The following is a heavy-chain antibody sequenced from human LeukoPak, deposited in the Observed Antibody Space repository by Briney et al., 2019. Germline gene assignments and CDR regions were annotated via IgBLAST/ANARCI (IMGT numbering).Heavy chain of an antibody. V-gene: IGHV1-24*01. J-gene: IGHJ4*02. CDR1: GYTLTELS. CDR3: ARSPYYYDSSGYAFDY. D-gene: IGHD3-22*01. Sequence: ASVKVSCKVSGYTLTELSMHWVRQAPGKGLEWMGGFDPEDGETIYAQKFQGRVTMTEDTSTDTAYMELSSLRSEDTAVYYCARSPYYYDSSGYAFDYWGQGTLVTVSS. CDR2: FDPEDGET.